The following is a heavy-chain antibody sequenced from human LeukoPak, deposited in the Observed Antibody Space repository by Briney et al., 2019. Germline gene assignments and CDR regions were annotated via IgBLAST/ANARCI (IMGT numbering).Heavy chain of an antibody. CDR1: GFTFSNYW. V-gene: IGHV3-74*01. Sequence: QPGGSLRLSCAASGFTFSNYWMHWVRQAPGKGLVWVSRINSDGSSTSYADSVKGRFTISRDNAKNTLYLQMNSLRAEDTAVYYCAREHGAVLTFDYWGQGTLVTVSS. J-gene: IGHJ4*02. CDR2: INSDGSST. D-gene: IGHD3-16*01. CDR3: AREHGAVLTFDY.